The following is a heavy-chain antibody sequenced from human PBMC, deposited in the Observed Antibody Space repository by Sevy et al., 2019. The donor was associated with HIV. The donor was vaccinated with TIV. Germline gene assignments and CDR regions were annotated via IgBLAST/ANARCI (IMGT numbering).Heavy chain of an antibody. V-gene: IGHV3-30-3*01. CDR1: GFAFSTHA. D-gene: IGHD2-2*01. CDR3: ARDGGHSVKWYPLY. CDR2: ISYEGTET. J-gene: IGHJ4*01. Sequence: GGYLRLSCAASGFAFSTHAMHWVRQAPGKGLEWVAVISYEGTETFYAASVEGRFTISRDNSKNMLYLQINSLRPEDTAVYYCARDGGHSVKWYPLYWGHGTLVTVSS.